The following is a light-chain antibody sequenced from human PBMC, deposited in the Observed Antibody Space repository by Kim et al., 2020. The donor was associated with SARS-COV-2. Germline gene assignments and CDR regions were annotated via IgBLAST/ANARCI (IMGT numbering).Light chain of an antibody. CDR2: KVS. V-gene: IGKV2-30*01. Sequence: DVIMTQSPLSLPVTLGQPASISCRSSQSLVFSDGKTYLNWFHQRPGQSPRRLIYKVSNRDSGVPDRFSGSGSGTDFTLKISRVDAEDVGVYYCMYGTHWPPSFTFGGGTKVDIK. CDR3: MYGTHWPPSFT. J-gene: IGKJ4*01. CDR1: QSLVFSDGKTY.